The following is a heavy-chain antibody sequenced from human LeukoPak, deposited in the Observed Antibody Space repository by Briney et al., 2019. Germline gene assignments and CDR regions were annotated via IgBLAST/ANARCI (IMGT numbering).Heavy chain of an antibody. CDR1: GFTFSSYG. CDR3: AKPLYNSGWYGGGDS. D-gene: IGHD6-19*01. CDR2: ISGSGGST. V-gene: IGHV3-23*01. J-gene: IGHJ5*02. Sequence: GGSLRLSCAASGFTFSSYGMSWVRQAPGKGLEWVSAISGSGGSTYYADSVKGRFTISRDNSKNTLYLQMNSLRADDTAIYYCAKPLYNSGWYGGGDSWGQGTLVTVSS.